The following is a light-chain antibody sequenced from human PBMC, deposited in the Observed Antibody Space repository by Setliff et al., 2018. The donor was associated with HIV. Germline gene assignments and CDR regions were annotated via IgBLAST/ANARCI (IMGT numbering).Light chain of an antibody. Sequence: ALTQPASVSGSPGQSITISCTGVSSDVGGYYSVSWYQQHPGKAPKLMIYDVINRPSGVSNRFSGSRSGNTASLTISGLQVEDEADYYCSSYTTSSTLYVFGPGTKVTVL. CDR1: SSDVGGYYS. CDR3: SSYTTSSTLYV. J-gene: IGLJ1*01. V-gene: IGLV2-14*03. CDR2: DVI.